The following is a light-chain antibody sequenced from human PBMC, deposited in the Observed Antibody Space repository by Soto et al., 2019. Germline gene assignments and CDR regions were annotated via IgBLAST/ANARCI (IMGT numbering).Light chain of an antibody. V-gene: IGKV1-5*03. CDR2: RAS. CDR3: QQYSRAPLT. Sequence: PSTLSASVGDRVTITFRASQYIGTWLAWYQQKPEKAPKVLIYRASHLESGVPSRFSASGSGTEFSLTINSLQADDFAVYYCQQYSRAPLTFGQGTKVE. J-gene: IGKJ1*01. CDR1: QYIGTW.